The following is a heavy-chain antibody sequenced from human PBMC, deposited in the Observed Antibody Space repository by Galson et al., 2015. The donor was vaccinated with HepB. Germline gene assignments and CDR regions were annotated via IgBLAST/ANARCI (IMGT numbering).Heavy chain of an antibody. V-gene: IGHV3-23*01. J-gene: IGHJ5*01. Sequence: SLRLSCAVSGFTFDSYVMNWVRQAPGKGLEWVSGICGDGGKTYYADSVKGRFTISRDNSKSTLYLQMNSLRAEDTAVYYCAKGPRPTSYCSNTRSCFTWDLNWFDSWGQGTLVTVSS. CDR1: GFTFDSYV. CDR2: ICGDGGKT. D-gene: IGHD2-2*01. CDR3: AKGPRPTSYCSNTRSCFTWDLNWFDS.